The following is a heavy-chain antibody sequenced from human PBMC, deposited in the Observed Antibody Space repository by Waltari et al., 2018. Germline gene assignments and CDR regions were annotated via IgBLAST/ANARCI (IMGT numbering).Heavy chain of an antibody. V-gene: IGHV3-23*01. Sequence: EVQLLESGGGLVQPGGSLRLSCAASGFTFSSYAMSWVRPAPGKGLEWVSSISESDGRTYNADSVKGRFTISRDNSKNTLYLQMNSLRAEDTAVYYCAKAIRDGYNKWGQGTLVTVSS. CDR2: ISESDGRT. D-gene: IGHD5-12*01. J-gene: IGHJ4*02. CDR3: AKAIRDGYNK. CDR1: GFTFSSYA.